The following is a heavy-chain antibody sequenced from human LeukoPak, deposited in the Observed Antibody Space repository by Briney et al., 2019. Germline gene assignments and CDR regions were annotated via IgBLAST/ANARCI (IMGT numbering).Heavy chain of an antibody. CDR2: IIPILGIA. D-gene: IGHD4-23*01. CDR1: GGTFSSYA. J-gene: IGHJ4*02. CDR3: ARDVLAASGKSDFDY. V-gene: IGHV1-69*04. Sequence: SVKVSCKASGGTFSSYAISWVRQAPGQGLEWMGRIIPILGIANYAQKFQGRDTITADKSTSTAYMELSSLRSEDTAVYYCARDVLAASGKSDFDYWGQGTLVTVSS.